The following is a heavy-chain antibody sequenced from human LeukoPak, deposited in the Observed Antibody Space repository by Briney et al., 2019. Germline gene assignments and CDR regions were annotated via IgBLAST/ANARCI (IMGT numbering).Heavy chain of an antibody. J-gene: IGHJ3*02. Sequence: SVKVSCKASGGTFSSYAISWVRQAPGQGLEWMGGIIPIFGTANYAQKFQGRVTITADESTSTAYMELSSLRSEDTAVYYCARAARISGSYSGRSSGLAFDIWGQGTMVTVSS. D-gene: IGHD1-26*01. CDR1: GGTFSSYA. CDR2: IIPIFGTA. V-gene: IGHV1-69*13. CDR3: ARAARISGSYSGRSSGLAFDI.